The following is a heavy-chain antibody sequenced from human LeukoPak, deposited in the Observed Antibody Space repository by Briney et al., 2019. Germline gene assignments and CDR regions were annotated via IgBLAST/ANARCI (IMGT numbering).Heavy chain of an antibody. Sequence: PGGSLRLSCAASGFTFSSYAMSWVSQAPGKGLEWVSAISGSGGSTYYADSVKGRFTISRDNAKNSLYLQMDSLRVEDTAFYYCARDLAYSRLDYWGQGMLVTVSS. V-gene: IGHV3-23*01. D-gene: IGHD5-18*01. CDR1: GFTFSSYA. CDR3: ARDLAYSRLDY. J-gene: IGHJ4*02. CDR2: ISGSGGST.